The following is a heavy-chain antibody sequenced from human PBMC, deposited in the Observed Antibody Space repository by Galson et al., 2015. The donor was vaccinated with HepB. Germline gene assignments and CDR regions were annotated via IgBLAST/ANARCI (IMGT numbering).Heavy chain of an antibody. CDR3: TTDLVVAAAGQHEFDY. Sequence: SLRLSCAASGFTFSNAWMSWVRQAPGKGLEWVGRIKSKTDGGTTDYAAPVKGRFTISRDDSKNTLYLQMNSLKTEDTAVYYCTTDLVVAAAGQHEFDYWGQGTLVTVSS. CDR2: IKSKTDGGTT. D-gene: IGHD6-13*01. J-gene: IGHJ4*02. CDR1: GFTFSNAW. V-gene: IGHV3-15*01.